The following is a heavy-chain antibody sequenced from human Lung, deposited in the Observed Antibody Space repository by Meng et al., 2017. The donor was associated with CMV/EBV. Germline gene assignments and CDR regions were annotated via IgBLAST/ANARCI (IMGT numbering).Heavy chain of an antibody. Sequence: QLQLQESGPGRWKPSVTLSLTCAVSGGSISSSNWWSWVRQPPGKGLEWIGEIYHSGSTNYNPSLKSRVTISVDKSKNQFSLNLGSVTAADTAVYYCARVGQWLPIDYWGQGTLVTVSS. CDR1: GGSISSSNW. J-gene: IGHJ4*02. D-gene: IGHD6-19*01. CDR3: ARVGQWLPIDY. V-gene: IGHV4-4*02. CDR2: IYHSGST.